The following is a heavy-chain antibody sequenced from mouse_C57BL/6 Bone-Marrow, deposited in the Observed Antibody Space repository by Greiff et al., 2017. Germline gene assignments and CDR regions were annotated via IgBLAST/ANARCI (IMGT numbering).Heavy chain of an antibody. CDR1: GYTFTSYD. CDR2: IYPRDGSP. Sequence: QVQLQQSGPELVKPGASVKLSCKASGYTFTSYDINWVKQRPGQGLEWIGWIYPRDGSPKYNEKFKGKATLTVDTSSSTAYMELHSLTSEDAAVYFCARDWFAYWGQGTLVTVSA. CDR3: ARDWFAY. J-gene: IGHJ3*01. V-gene: IGHV1-85*01.